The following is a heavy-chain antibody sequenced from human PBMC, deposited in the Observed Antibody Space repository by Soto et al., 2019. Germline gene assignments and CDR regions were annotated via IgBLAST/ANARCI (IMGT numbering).Heavy chain of an antibody. D-gene: IGHD6-19*01. J-gene: IGHJ4*02. V-gene: IGHV3-23*01. Sequence: GGSLRLSCATSGFTFHDYAMSWVRQAPGKGLEWVSAIAFTGSATYYADSVKGRFTISRDNSKNTLYLQMNSLRAEDTAVYYCAKDAAGTGSCDYWGQGTLVTVSS. CDR2: IAFTGSAT. CDR3: AKDAAGTGSCDY. CDR1: GFTFHDYA.